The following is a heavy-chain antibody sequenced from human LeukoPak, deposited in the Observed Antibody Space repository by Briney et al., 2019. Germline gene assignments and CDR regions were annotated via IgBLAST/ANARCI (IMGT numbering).Heavy chain of an antibody. CDR1: GFTFSTYN. CDR2: ISSSRSNI. CDR3: ARDANSGSYPEYYFDY. Sequence: PGGPLRLSCAASGFTFSTYNINWVRQAPGKGLEWVSYISSSRSNIYYADSVKGRFTVSRDNAKNSLYLQMDTLRAEDTAVYYCARDANSGSYPEYYFDYWGQGTLVTVSS. D-gene: IGHD3-10*01. V-gene: IGHV3-48*04. J-gene: IGHJ4*02.